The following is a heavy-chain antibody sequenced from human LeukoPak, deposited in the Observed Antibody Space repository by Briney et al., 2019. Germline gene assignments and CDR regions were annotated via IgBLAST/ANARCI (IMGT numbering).Heavy chain of an antibody. CDR1: GFTVSSNY. Sequence: QTGGSLRLSCAASGFTVSSNYMSWVRQAPGKGLEWVSVIYSGGSTYYADSVKGRFTISRDNSKNTLYLQMNSLRAEDTAVYYCARDYSSSSGDGRRLDYWGQGTLVTVSS. J-gene: IGHJ4*02. CDR2: IYSGGST. D-gene: IGHD6-6*01. CDR3: ARDYSSSSGDGRRLDY. V-gene: IGHV3-66*02.